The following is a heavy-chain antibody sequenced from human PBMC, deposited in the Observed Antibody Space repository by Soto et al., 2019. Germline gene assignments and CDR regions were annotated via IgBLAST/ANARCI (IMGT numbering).Heavy chain of an antibody. D-gene: IGHD5-12*01. J-gene: IGHJ5*02. V-gene: IGHV1-3*01. CDR2: INADKGDT. CDR1: GYSFTDFA. Sequence: QAQLVQSGAEVKKPGASVKVSCKASGYSFTDFAMHWVRLASGQRLEWMGWINADKGDTKYSPKFQGRVTITRDTSATTVYMQLRSLRSEDTAVYYCARGPLSGVATIWDYANWFEPWGQGSLVTVST. CDR3: ARGPLSGVATIWDYANWFEP.